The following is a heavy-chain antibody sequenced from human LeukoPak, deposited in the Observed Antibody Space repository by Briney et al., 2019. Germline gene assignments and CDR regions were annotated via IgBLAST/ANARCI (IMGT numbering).Heavy chain of an antibody. CDR2: INTNTGNP. J-gene: IGHJ4*02. Sequence: ASVKVSCKASGYTFTSYAMNWVRQAPGQGLEWMGWINTNTGNPTYAQGFTGRFVFSLDTSVSTAYLQISSLKAEDTAVYYCARVGYCSGGSCYPLFDYWGQGTLVTVSS. CDR1: GYTFTSYA. D-gene: IGHD2-15*01. CDR3: ARVGYCSGGSCYPLFDY. V-gene: IGHV7-4-1*02.